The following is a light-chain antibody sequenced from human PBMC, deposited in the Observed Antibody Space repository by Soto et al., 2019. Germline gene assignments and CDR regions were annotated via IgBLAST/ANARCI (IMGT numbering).Light chain of an antibody. CDR3: QQYNSYS. CDR1: QSVGYN. V-gene: IGKV3-15*01. CDR2: GAS. J-gene: IGKJ1*01. Sequence: EIVLTQSPGTLSLSPGERATLSCRASQSVGYNLAWYQQKPGQAPRLLIYGASIRTTGVSARFSASGSGTEFTLTIRSLQPDDFSTYYCQQYNSYSFGQGTKVEIK.